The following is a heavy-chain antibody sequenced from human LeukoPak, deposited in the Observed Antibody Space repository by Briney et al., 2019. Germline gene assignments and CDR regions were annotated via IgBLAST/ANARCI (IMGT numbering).Heavy chain of an antibody. CDR3: ARGIYSSGWYLDY. CDR2: IYYSGST. Sequence: SQTLSLTCTVSAGSISSGGYYWRWIRQPPGKGLEWIGYIYYSGSTNYNPSLKSRVTITVDTSKNQFSLKLSSVTAADTAVYYCARGIYSSGWYLDYWGQGTLVTVSS. D-gene: IGHD6-19*01. V-gene: IGHV4-61*08. J-gene: IGHJ4*02. CDR1: AGSISSGGYY.